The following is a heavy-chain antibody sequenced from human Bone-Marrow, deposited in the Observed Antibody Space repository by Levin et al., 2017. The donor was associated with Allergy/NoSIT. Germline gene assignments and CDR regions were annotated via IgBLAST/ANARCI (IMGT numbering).Heavy chain of an antibody. D-gene: IGHD1-26*01. Sequence: GGSLRLSCAASGFTFNSYAMNWVRQAPGKGLQWVSVVTSSGAGTDYADSVKGRFTISRDNSKNTLYLQMTSLRLEDMGVYYCVKGGATILDALNIWGQGTLVSVSS. CDR1: GFTFNSYA. V-gene: IGHV3-23*01. J-gene: IGHJ3*02. CDR2: VTSSGAGT. CDR3: VKGGATILDALNI.